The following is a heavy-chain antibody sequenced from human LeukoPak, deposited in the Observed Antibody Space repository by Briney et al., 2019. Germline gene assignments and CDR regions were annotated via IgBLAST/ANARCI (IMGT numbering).Heavy chain of an antibody. J-gene: IGHJ4*02. Sequence: SETLSLTCTVSGGSINSSSSYWGWIRQPPGKGLEWIGSIYYSGSTNYNPSLKSRVTISVDTSKNQFSLKLSSVTAADTAVYYCARRYSSGWYVDYWGQGTLVTVSS. V-gene: IGHV4-39*07. CDR3: ARRYSSGWYVDY. CDR1: GGSINSSSSY. D-gene: IGHD6-19*01. CDR2: IYYSGST.